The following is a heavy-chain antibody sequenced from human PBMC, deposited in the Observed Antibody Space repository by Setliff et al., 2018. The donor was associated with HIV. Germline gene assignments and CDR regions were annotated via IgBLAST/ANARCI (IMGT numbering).Heavy chain of an antibody. J-gene: IGHJ4*02. Sequence: GASVKVSCKVSGYTLTELSRHWVRQAPGKGLEWMGSFDPKDGKTRYAQKFQGRVTMTEDTSTDTAYMELSSLRSEDTAVYYYVTGSAARPFDYWGQGTLVTSPQ. D-gene: IGHD6-6*01. CDR2: FDPKDGKT. CDR1: GYTLTELS. CDR3: VTGSAARPFDY. V-gene: IGHV1-24*01.